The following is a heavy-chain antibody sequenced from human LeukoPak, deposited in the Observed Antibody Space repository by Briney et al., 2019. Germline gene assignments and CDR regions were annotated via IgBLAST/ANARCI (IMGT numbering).Heavy chain of an antibody. V-gene: IGHV3-21*01. D-gene: IGHD3-22*01. Sequence: GGSLRLSCAASGFTFSSYGMHWVRQAPGKGLEWVSCISSSSSYIYDADSVKGRFTIPRDSAKNSLYLQMNSLRAEDTAVYYCARAHQHYDSSGYYFEFIDYWGQGTPVTVSS. J-gene: IGHJ4*02. CDR2: ISSSSSYI. CDR3: ARAHQHYDSSGYYFEFIDY. CDR1: GFTFSSYG.